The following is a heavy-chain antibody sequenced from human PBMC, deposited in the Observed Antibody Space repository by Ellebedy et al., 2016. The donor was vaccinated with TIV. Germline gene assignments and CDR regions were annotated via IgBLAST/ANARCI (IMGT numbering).Heavy chain of an antibody. J-gene: IGHJ5*02. CDR3: AGGDIERTPAGERNWFDP. D-gene: IGHD3-16*01. CDR1: GASMGSYY. V-gene: IGHV4-59*01. Sequence: SETLSLTCTVSGASMGSYYWNWIRQPPGKGLEYIGYIYYSGSTNYNPSLKSRVTTSVDRAKSQFLLRLTSVTAADTAVYYCAGGDIERTPAGERNWFDPWGQGILVTVSS. CDR2: IYYSGST.